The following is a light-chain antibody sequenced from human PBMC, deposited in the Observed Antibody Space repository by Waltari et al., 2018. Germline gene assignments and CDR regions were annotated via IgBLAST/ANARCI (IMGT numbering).Light chain of an antibody. CDR2: LNTDGSH. Sequence: QLVLTQSPSASASLGASVKLTCTLSSGYSGYAIARHQQQPEKGPRYLMILNTDGSHTRGDGIPDRFSGSSSGAERYLTISSLQSEDEADYYCQTWGANSWVFGGGTKLTVL. J-gene: IGLJ3*02. CDR1: SGYSGYA. CDR3: QTWGANSWV. V-gene: IGLV4-69*01.